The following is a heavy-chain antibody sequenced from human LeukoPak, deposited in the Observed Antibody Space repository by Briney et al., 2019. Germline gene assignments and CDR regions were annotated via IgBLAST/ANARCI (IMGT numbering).Heavy chain of an antibody. CDR2: ISSGSGTI. Sequence: GGSLRLSCAASGFTFSTSSMNWVRQAPGKGLEWISYISSGSGTIYYADSVKGRFTISKDTAKNSLSLQMNSLRAEDTAVYYCATGPNTSPFDYWGQGTLVTVSS. J-gene: IGHJ4*02. D-gene: IGHD2-2*01. V-gene: IGHV3-48*01. CDR1: GFTFSTSS. CDR3: ATGPNTSPFDY.